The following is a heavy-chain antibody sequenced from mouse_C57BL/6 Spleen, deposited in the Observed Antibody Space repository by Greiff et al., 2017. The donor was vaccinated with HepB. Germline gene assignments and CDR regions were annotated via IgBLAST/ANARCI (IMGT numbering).Heavy chain of an antibody. CDR3: ARYTTGTDY. D-gene: IGHD2-12*01. Sequence: QVQLQQPGAELVRPGTSVKLSCKASGYTFTSYWMHWVKQRPGQGLEWIGVIDPSDSYTNYNQKFKGKATLTVDTSSSTAYMQLSSLTSEDSAVYYCARYTTGTDYWGQGTSVTVSS. CDR2: IDPSDSYT. CDR1: GYTFTSYW. V-gene: IGHV1-59*01. J-gene: IGHJ4*01.